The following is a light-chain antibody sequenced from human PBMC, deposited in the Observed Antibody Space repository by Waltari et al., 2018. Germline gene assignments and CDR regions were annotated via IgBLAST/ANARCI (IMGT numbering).Light chain of an antibody. V-gene: IGLV7-46*01. Sequence: QAVVTQEPSLTVSPGGTVTLTCASSAGPVTSRHYPCWFRQKPGQAPRTMICETSIKQSWTPARLSGALRQCKAALTLSGAQPEDEAVYYCTRSWVFGGGTKLAVL. J-gene: IGLJ3*02. CDR1: AGPVTSRHY. CDR2: ETS. CDR3: TRSWV.